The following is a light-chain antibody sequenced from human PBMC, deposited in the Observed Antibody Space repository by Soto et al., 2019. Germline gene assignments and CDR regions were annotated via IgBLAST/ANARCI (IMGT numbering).Light chain of an antibody. V-gene: IGLV1-40*01. J-gene: IGLJ1*01. CDR2: ANT. CDR1: SSNIGAGFD. CDR3: QSYDSRLSEYV. Sequence: QSVLTQPPSLSGAPGQRVTISCTGSSSNIGAGFDVHWYQQVPGTAPRLLINANTNRPSGVPDRFSGSKSGTSASLAIIGLQPEDEADYFCQSYDSRLSEYVFGSGTKLTVL.